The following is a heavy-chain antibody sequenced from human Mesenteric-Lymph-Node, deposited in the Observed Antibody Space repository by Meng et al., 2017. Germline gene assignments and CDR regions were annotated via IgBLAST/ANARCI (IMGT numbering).Heavy chain of an antibody. CDR3: ASDQGGAGDY. Sequence: QLKLQQWGAGQLKPSETLSLTCAVYVGSFSGHSWTWIRQSPGQGLECIGDINHKDTTIYSPSIKSRVTISVDMSKNLFSLELNYMTAAYTAVCYCASDQGGAGDYWGQGTLVTVSS. J-gene: IGHJ4*02. D-gene: IGHD2-15*01. CDR2: INHKDTT. V-gene: IGHV4-34*01. CDR1: VGSFSGHS.